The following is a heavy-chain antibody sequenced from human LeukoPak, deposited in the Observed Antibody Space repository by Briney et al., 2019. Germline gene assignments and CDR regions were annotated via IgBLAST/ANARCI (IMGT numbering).Heavy chain of an antibody. V-gene: IGHV1-69*04. CDR1: GGTFSSYA. Sequence: SVKVSCKASGGTFSSYAISWVRQAPGQGLEWMGRIIPILGIANYAQKFQGRVTITADESTSTAYMELSSLRSEDTAVYYCARGPPDYDILTGYYYTVFDYWGQGTLVTASS. D-gene: IGHD3-9*01. CDR3: ARGPPDYDILTGYYYTVFDY. J-gene: IGHJ4*02. CDR2: IIPILGIA.